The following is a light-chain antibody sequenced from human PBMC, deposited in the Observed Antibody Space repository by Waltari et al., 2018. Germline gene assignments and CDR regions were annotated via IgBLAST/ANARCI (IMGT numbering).Light chain of an antibody. Sequence: IQMTQSPSSLSASVGASVTITCRQSQSISNFLNWYQQKPGKAPQLLISSTSTLQSGVPSRFSGSESGTDFTLTITALQPEDFATYFCQQTYTLPRTFGQGTKLEIK. CDR2: STS. CDR3: QQTYTLPRT. CDR1: QSISNF. V-gene: IGKV1-39*01. J-gene: IGKJ1*01.